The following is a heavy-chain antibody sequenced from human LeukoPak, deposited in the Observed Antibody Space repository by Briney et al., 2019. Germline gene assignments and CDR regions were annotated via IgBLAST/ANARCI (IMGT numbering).Heavy chain of an antibody. CDR1: GYNFTNYW. D-gene: IGHD3-22*01. J-gene: IGHJ1*01. CDR3: ARSDSSGPARGIQH. CDR2: IFPGDSDI. V-gene: IGHV5-51*01. Sequence: GESLQISCKGSGYNFTNYWIGWVRQMPGKGLEWMGIIFPGDSDISYSPSFQGQVTISADKSISTAYLKWSSLKASDTAMYYCARSDSSGPARGIQHWGQGTLVTVSS.